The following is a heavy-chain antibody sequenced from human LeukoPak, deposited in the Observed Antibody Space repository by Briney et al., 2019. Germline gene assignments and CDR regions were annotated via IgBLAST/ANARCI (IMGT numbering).Heavy chain of an antibody. V-gene: IGHV4-30-2*01. J-gene: IGHJ4*02. CDR1: GGSISSGGYS. CDR2: IYHSGST. D-gene: IGHD2-2*01. CDR3: ARALSYCSSTSCYPYYFDY. Sequence: PSQTLSLTCAVSGGSISSGGYSWSWLRQPPGKGLEWIVYIYHSGSTYYNPSIKSRVTISVDRSKNQFSLKLSSVTAADTAVYYCARALSYCSSTSCYPYYFDYWGQGTLVTVSS.